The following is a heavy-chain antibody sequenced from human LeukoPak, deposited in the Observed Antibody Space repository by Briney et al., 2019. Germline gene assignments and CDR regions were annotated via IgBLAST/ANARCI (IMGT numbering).Heavy chain of an antibody. D-gene: IGHD3-10*01. CDR2: ISSSGSTI. CDR3: ARAPYYYGSGSPKDY. CDR1: GFTFSDYY. V-gene: IGHV3-11*04. J-gene: IGHJ4*02. Sequence: PGGSLRLSCAASGFTFSDYYMSWIRQAPGKGLEWVSYISSSGSTIYYADSVKGRFTISRGNAKNSLYLQMNSLRAEDTAVYYCARAPYYYGSGSPKDYWGQGTLVTVSS.